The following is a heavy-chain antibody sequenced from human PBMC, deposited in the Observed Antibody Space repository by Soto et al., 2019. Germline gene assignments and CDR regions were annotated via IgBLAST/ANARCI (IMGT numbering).Heavy chain of an antibody. CDR1: GFTFSFYN. J-gene: IGHJ4*02. CDR2: ITTSSSHT. D-gene: IGHD4-17*01. V-gene: IGHV3-21*01. Sequence: EVQLVESGGGLVQPGGSLRLSCAASGFTFSFYNMNWVRQAPGKGLEWVSSITTSSSHTYYAESVEGRFTISRDNAKNSLYLHMNSLTAEDTAVYFCARENHHTVTMTRYFFDLWGQGTLVTVSS. CDR3: ARENHHTVTMTRYFFDL.